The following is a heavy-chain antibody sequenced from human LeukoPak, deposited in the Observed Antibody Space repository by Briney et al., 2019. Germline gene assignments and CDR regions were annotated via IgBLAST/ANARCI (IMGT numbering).Heavy chain of an antibody. D-gene: IGHD6-19*01. CDR2: IYTSGST. V-gene: IGHV4-61*02. Sequence: SETLSLTCTVSGGSLSSGSYYWSWIRQPAGKGLEWIGRIYTSGSTNYNPSLKSRVTISVDTSKNQFSLKLSSVTAADTAVYYCARVPLRRYSSGWYAFDIWGQGTMVTVSS. CDR1: GGSLSSGSYY. CDR3: ARVPLRRYSSGWYAFDI. J-gene: IGHJ3*02.